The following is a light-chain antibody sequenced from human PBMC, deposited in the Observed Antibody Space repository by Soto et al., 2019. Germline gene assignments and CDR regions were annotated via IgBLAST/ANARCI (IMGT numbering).Light chain of an antibody. CDR2: EVS. CDR3: SSYTSSSTLVV. V-gene: IGLV2-14*01. J-gene: IGLJ2*01. Sequence: QSALTQPASVSGSPGQSITISCTGTSSDVGGYNYVSWYQQHPGKAHKLMIYEVSNRPSGVSNRFSGSNSGNTASLTISGLQAEDEADYYCSSYTSSSTLVVFGGGTKVTVL. CDR1: SSDVGGYNY.